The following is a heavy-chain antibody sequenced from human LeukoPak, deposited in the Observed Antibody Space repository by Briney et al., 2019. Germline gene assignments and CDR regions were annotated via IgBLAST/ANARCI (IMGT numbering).Heavy chain of an antibody. D-gene: IGHD3-3*01. V-gene: IGHV3-21*01. CDR1: GFTFSSYS. J-gene: IGHJ4*02. Sequence: GGSLRLSCAASGFTFSSYSMNWVRQAPGKGLEWVSSISSSSSYIYYADSVKGRFTISRDNAKNSLYLQMNSLRAEDTAVYYCARDRTIFGVVIVDYWGQGTLVTVSS. CDR2: ISSSSSYI. CDR3: ARDRTIFGVVIVDY.